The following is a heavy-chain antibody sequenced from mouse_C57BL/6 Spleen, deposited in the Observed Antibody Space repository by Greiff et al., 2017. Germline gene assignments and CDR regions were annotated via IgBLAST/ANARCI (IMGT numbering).Heavy chain of an antibody. D-gene: IGHD1-1*01. CDR1: DSEVFPIAY. Sequence: QVQLQQSGSELRSPGSSVKLSCKDFDSEVFPIAYMSWVRQKPGHGFEWIGGILPSIGRTIYGEKFEDKATLDADTLSNTAYLGLNSLTSEDSAIYYCARGDYYGSPPYAMDYWGQGTSVTVSS. J-gene: IGHJ4*01. CDR2: ILPSIGRT. V-gene: IGHV15-2*01. CDR3: ARGDYYGSPPYAMDY.